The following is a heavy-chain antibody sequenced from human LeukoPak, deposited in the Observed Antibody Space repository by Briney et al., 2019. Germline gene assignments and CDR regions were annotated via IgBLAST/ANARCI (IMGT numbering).Heavy chain of an antibody. Sequence: GGSLRLSCAASGFTFSSYAMSWVRQAPGKGLEWVSAISGSGGSTYYADSVKGRFTISRDNSKNTLYLQMISLRAEDTAVYYCGRFGELFSFDYWGQGTLVTVSS. D-gene: IGHD3-10*01. CDR2: ISGSGGST. CDR3: GRFGELFSFDY. J-gene: IGHJ4*02. CDR1: GFTFSSYA. V-gene: IGHV3-23*01.